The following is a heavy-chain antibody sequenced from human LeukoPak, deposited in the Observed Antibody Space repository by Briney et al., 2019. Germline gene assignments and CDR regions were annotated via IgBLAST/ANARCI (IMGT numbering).Heavy chain of an antibody. CDR2: IFHSGST. CDR1: GGSISNYY. Sequence: SETLSLTCSVFGGSISNYYWSWIRQPPGKGLEWIGYIFHSGSTDYNPSLKSRVAISLDTSKKQFSLKLSSVTAADTAVYYCARERREQLLPPYTRSVTYFDYWGQGTLVTVSS. CDR3: ARERREQLLPPYTRSVTYFDY. D-gene: IGHD2-2*01. V-gene: IGHV4-59*12. J-gene: IGHJ4*02.